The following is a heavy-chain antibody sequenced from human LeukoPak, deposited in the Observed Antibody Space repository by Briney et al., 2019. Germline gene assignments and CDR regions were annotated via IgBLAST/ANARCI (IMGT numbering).Heavy chain of an antibody. CDR2: IYSGGST. J-gene: IGHJ4*02. Sequence: PGGSLRLSCAASGFTVSSNYMSWVRQAPGKGLEWVSVIYSGGSTYYADSVKGRFTISRDNSKNTLYLQMNSLRADDTAVYYCAKDRGWLSFDYWGQGSLVTVSS. D-gene: IGHD3-10*01. V-gene: IGHV3-53*01. CDR3: AKDRGWLSFDY. CDR1: GFTVSSNY.